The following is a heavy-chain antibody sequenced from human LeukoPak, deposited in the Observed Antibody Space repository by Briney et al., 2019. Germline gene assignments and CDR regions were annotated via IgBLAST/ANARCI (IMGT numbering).Heavy chain of an antibody. CDR1: GDSVSINSVA. Sequence: SQTLSLTCAISGDSVSINSVAWVWIRQSPSRGLEWLGRTYYRSKWYNDYAVSVKSRVTINPDTSKNRFSLHLNSVTPEDTAVYYCARLAVATTQGFDYWGQGTLVTVSS. V-gene: IGHV6-1*01. CDR2: TYYRSKWYN. J-gene: IGHJ4*02. D-gene: IGHD5-12*01. CDR3: ARLAVATTQGFDY.